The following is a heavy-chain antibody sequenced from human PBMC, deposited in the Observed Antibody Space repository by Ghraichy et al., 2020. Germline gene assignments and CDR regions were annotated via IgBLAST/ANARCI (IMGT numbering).Heavy chain of an antibody. V-gene: IGHV3-15*01. CDR3: TTGSSSSWLADYYYYMDV. CDR1: GFTFSNAW. Sequence: GGSLRLSCAASGFTFSNAWMSWVRQAPGKGLEWVGRIKSKTDGGTTDYAAPVKGRFTISRDDSKNTLYLQMNSLKTEDTAVYYCTTGSSSSWLADYYYYMDVWGKGTTVTVSS. J-gene: IGHJ6*03. CDR2: IKSKTDGGTT. D-gene: IGHD6-13*01.